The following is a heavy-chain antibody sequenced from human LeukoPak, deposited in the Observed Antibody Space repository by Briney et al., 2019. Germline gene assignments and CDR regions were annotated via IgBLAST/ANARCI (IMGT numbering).Heavy chain of an antibody. CDR3: ARERGSTGYFEY. V-gene: IGHV1-2*02. J-gene: IGHJ4*02. Sequence: GASVKVSSKASGYTFTGYYMHWVRQAPGQGLEWMGWINPNSGGTNYAQKFQGRVTMTRDTSISTAYMELSRLRSDDTAVYYCARERGSTGYFEYWGQGTLVSVSS. CDR2: INPNSGGT. D-gene: IGHD2-2*01. CDR1: GYTFTGYY.